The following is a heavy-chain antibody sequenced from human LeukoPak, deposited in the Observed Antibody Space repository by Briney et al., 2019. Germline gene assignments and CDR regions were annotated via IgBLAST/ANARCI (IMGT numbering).Heavy chain of an antibody. CDR2: IYTSGTT. CDR1: GGSISSYY. CDR3: ARKSITLNWFDP. Sequence: SETLSLTCTVSGGSISSYYWSWIRQPAGKGLEWIGRIYTSGTTHYNPSLKSRVTMSVDTSKNQFSLKLSSVTAADTAVYYCARKSITLNWFDPWGQGTLVTVSS. V-gene: IGHV4-4*07. J-gene: IGHJ5*02. D-gene: IGHD3-10*01.